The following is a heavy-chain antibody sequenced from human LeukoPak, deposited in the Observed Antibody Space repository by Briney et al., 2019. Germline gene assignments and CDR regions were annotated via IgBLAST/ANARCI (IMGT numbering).Heavy chain of an antibody. CDR3: ARGYYGDYSDY. J-gene: IGHJ4*02. CDR2: MYNSGST. Sequence: SETLSLTCTVSGGSISGSYWSWIRQPPGKGLEWIAYMYNSGSTNYNPSLKSRVTISIDTSKNQFSLKLSSVTAADTAVYYCARGYYGDYSDYWGQGTLVTVSS. V-gene: IGHV4-59*01. CDR1: GGSISGSY. D-gene: IGHD4-17*01.